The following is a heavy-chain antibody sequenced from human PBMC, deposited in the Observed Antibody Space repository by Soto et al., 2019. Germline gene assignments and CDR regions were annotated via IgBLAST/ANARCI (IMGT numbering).Heavy chain of an antibody. V-gene: IGHV4-4*07. CDR1: GASITGSSD. J-gene: IGHJ4*02. CDR3: ARGMTPPGAPAWYYFDS. CDR2: FSLSGTT. Sequence: PSETRSLTCTVSGASITGSSDWSWIRQPAGKGLEWIGRFSLSGTTSYNPSLRSRVTMSADVSKNQFSLRLTSVTAADTALYYCARGMTPPGAPAWYYFDSWGQGTLVTVSS. D-gene: IGHD2-8*02.